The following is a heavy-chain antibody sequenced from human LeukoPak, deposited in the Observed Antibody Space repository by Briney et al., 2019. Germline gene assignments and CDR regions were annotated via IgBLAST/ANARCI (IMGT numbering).Heavy chain of an antibody. D-gene: IGHD2-15*01. V-gene: IGHV1-2*06. CDR3: ARDKAVVAATFWFDP. CDR1: GYTFTGYY. Sequence: ASVKVSCKASGYTFTGYYMHWVRQAPGQGLEWMGRINPNSGGTNYAQKFQGRVTMTRDTSINTAYMELSRLRSDDTAVYYCARDKAVVAATFWFDPWGQGTLVTVSS. J-gene: IGHJ5*02. CDR2: INPNSGGT.